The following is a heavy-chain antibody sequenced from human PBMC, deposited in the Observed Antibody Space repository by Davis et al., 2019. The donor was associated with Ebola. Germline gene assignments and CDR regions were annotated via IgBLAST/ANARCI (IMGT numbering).Heavy chain of an antibody. CDR3: ARVPGCSGGSCSYYFDY. CDR1: GYTFTSYD. CDR2: MNPNSGNT. V-gene: IGHV1-8*01. Sequence: AASVKVSCKASGYTFTSYDINWVRQATGQGLEWMGWMNPNSGNTGYAQKFQGRVTMTRNTSISTAYMELSSLRSEDTAVYYCARVPGCSGGSCSYYFDYWGQGTLVTVSS. J-gene: IGHJ4*02. D-gene: IGHD2-15*01.